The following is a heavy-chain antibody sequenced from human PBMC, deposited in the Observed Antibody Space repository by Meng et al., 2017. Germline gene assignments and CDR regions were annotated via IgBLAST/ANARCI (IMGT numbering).Heavy chain of an antibody. CDR2: ISWDDDK. J-gene: IGHJ4*02. CDR3: AHSYGSNFDY. D-gene: IGHD3-10*01. Sequence: QIPWKGSWPTLVKSPQTLTLTCAFPVFSLSTSGVGVGWIRQPPGKALEWLALISWDDDKRYSPSLKSRLTITKDTSKNQVVLTMTNMDPVDTATYYCAHSYGSNFDYWGQGTLVTVSS. CDR1: VFSLSTSGVG. V-gene: IGHV2-5*02.